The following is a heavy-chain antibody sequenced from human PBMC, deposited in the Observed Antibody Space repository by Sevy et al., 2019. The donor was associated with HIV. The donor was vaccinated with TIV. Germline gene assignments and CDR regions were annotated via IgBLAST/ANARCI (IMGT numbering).Heavy chain of an antibody. CDR1: GYTFTSYD. V-gene: IGHV1-8*01. CDR3: ARVGFASSRWYY. CDR2: MNPNRGST. D-gene: IGHD6-19*01. J-gene: IGHJ4*02. Sequence: ASVKVSCKASGYTFTSYDINWVRQATGQGLEWMGWMNPNRGSTGYAQKFQGSVTMIRNTYIKTAYKELSSLRSEDTAGYYWARVGFASSRWYYWGQGTLVTVSS.